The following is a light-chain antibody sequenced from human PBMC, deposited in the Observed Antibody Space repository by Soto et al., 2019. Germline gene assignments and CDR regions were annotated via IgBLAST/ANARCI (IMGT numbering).Light chain of an antibody. CDR3: SSYTTISTVV. Sequence: QSALTQPASVSGSPGQSISISCTGTSSDVGAYNHVSWYQHSPGKAPKVMIYDVSNRPSGVSNRFSGSKSGNTASLTISGLQAEDEADYYCSSYTTISTVVFGGGTKLTVL. J-gene: IGLJ2*01. CDR1: SSDVGAYNH. CDR2: DVS. V-gene: IGLV2-14*03.